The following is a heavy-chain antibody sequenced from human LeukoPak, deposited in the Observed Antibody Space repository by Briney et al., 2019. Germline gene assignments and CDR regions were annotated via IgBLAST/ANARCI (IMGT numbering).Heavy chain of an antibody. J-gene: IGHJ4*02. V-gene: IGHV4-34*01. CDR3: LRTPLTYYYDSSGYSREPN. CDR2: INHSGST. D-gene: IGHD3-22*01. Sequence: SETLSLTCAVCGGSLSGYYWSWIRQPPGKGLEWIGEINHSGSTNYNPSLKSRVTVSIDTSKNQFSLNLNSVTAADTAVYYCLRTPLTYYYDSSGYSREPNWGQGTLVTVSS. CDR1: GGSLSGYY.